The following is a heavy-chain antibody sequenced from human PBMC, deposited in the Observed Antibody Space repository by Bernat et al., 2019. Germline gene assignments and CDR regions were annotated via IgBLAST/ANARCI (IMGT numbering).Heavy chain of an antibody. Sequence: EVQLLESGGGLVQPGGSLRLSCAASGFTFSSNYMSWVRQAPGKGLEWVSVIYTGGSTYYADSVKGRFTISRDNSNNTLYLQMNSLRAEDTAVYYCARVGVAGFDPWGQGTLVTVSS. D-gene: IGHD3-3*01. V-gene: IGHV3-66*01. CDR1: GFTFSSNY. CDR3: ARVGVAGFDP. CDR2: IYTGGST. J-gene: IGHJ5*02.